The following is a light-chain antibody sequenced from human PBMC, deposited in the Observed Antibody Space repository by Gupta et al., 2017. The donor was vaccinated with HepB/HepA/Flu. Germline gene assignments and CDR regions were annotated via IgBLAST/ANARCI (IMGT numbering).Light chain of an antibody. CDR1: SSNIGSNS. CDR2: TNI. CDR3: AAWDDTLKTVL. J-gene: IGLJ2*01. Sequence: QSVLPHPPSASGTPVQRVTISCSGGSSNIGSNSVHWSQQLPGTAPRLLIYTNIQRPSGVPDRFSGSKSGTSSSLAISGLQSEDEADYYCAAWDDTLKTVLIGGGTKLTVL. V-gene: IGLV1-44*01.